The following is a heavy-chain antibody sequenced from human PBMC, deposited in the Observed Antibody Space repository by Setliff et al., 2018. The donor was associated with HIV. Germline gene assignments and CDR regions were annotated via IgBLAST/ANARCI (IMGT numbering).Heavy chain of an antibody. CDR3: ARALDSSADIEGYFDF. D-gene: IGHD2-15*01. CDR2: INPNSGGT. V-gene: IGHV1-2*02. Sequence: GASVKVSCKASGYTFIGYSMHWVRQAPGQGLEWMGWINPNSGGTNYAQKFQGRVIMTRDTSISTAYMELSRLSSDDTAVYYCARALDSSADIEGYFDFWGQGMLVTVYS. J-gene: IGHJ4*02. CDR1: GYTFIGYS.